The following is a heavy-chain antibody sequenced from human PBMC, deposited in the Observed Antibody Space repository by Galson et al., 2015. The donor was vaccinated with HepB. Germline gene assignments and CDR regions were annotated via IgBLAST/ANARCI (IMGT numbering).Heavy chain of an antibody. V-gene: IGHV3-48*01. Sequence: SLRLSCAASGFTFSSYSMNWVRQAPGKGLDWVSYISSSSSTIYYADSVKGRFTISRDNAKNSLYLQMNSLRAEDTAVYYCARDLQQPWGDPNYFDYWGQGSLVTVSS. J-gene: IGHJ4*02. D-gene: IGHD6-13*01. CDR3: ARDLQQPWGDPNYFDY. CDR1: GFTFSSYS. CDR2: ISSSSSTI.